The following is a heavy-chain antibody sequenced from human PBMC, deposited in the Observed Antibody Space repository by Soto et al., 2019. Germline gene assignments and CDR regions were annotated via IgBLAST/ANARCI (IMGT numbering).Heavy chain of an antibody. CDR2: MNPKSGGA. CDR3: TRENIENSDGLYDAFDI. V-gene: IGHV1-2*02. D-gene: IGHD5-18*01. Sequence: ASVKVSCKTSGYTFTDYYTHWVRQAPGQGLEWMGWMNPKSGGAYSAQKFQGRVTLTRDTSIGTAYIEVNSPTSDDTAVYFCTRENIENSDGLYDAFDIWGQGTTVTVSS. J-gene: IGHJ3*02. CDR1: GYTFTDYY.